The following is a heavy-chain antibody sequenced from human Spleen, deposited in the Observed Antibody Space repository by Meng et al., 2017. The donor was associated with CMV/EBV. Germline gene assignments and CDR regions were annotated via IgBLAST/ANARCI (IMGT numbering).Heavy chain of an antibody. D-gene: IGHD3-22*01. CDR2: ISGSGGYT. Sequence: GDSLKISCAASGFTFSSYTMSWVRQVSGQGLEWVSDISGSGGYTNYADSVKGRLTISRDNSKNTLYLQMNSLRAEDTAVYYCANAGDSSGYYMGNFDDWGQGTLVTVSS. J-gene: IGHJ4*02. CDR3: ANAGDSSGYYMGNFDD. CDR1: GFTFSSYT. V-gene: IGHV3-23*01.